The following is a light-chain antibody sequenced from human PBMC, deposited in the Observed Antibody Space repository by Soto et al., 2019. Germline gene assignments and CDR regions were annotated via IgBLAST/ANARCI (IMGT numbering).Light chain of an antibody. CDR1: QSISTN. V-gene: IGKV3-15*01. CDR2: GAS. Sequence: EIVMTQSPATLSVSPGERASLSCRASQSISTNLAWYQQKPGQAPRLLIYGASTRPTGIPARFSGSGSGTGFTVTISSPQSEDFAVDYCQQYFKWPLPCGPGNKV. J-gene: IGKJ3*01. CDR3: QQYFKWPLP.